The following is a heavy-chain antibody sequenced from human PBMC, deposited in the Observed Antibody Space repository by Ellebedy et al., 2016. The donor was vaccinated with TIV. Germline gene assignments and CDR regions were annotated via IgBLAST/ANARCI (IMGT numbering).Heavy chain of an antibody. J-gene: IGHJ4*02. D-gene: IGHD5-12*01. CDR1: GLTFSDYG. CDR2: IWYDGSNK. V-gene: IGHV3-33*08. Sequence: GESLKISXAVSGLTFSDYGMHWVRQAPGKGLEWAAVIWYDGSNKYYADSVKGRFTISRDNSKNTLYLEMNSLRAEDTAVYYCVRAPRGQYYFDYWGQGTLVTVSS. CDR3: VRAPRGQYYFDY.